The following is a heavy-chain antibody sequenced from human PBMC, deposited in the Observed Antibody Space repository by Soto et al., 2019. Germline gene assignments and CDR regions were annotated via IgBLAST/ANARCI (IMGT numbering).Heavy chain of an antibody. CDR3: ARETAGAIEY. J-gene: IGHJ4*02. V-gene: IGHV4-39*01. CDR2: IYHSGST. Sequence: QVQLQESGPGLVRPSETLTLTCAVSGDSISTSSYYWGWVRQPPGKGLEWIGTIYHSGSTFYKPSLRSRVTLFVDTSKNQFSLKVDSVTAADTATYYCARETAGAIEYWGQGILVAVS. CDR1: GDSISTSSYY.